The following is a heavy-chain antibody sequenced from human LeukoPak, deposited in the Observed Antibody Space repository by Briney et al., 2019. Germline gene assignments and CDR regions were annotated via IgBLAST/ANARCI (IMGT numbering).Heavy chain of an antibody. CDR2: ISAYNGNT. D-gene: IGHD5-18*01. V-gene: IGHV1-18*01. J-gene: IGHJ6*02. CDR1: GYTFTSYG. CDR3: ARVSYPGNYYYGMDV. Sequence: ASVKVSCKASGYTFTSYGISWVRQAPGQGLEWMGWISAYNGNTNYAQKLQGRVTMTTDTSTSTAYMELRSLRSDDTAVYYCARVSYPGNYYYGMDVWGQGTTVTVSS.